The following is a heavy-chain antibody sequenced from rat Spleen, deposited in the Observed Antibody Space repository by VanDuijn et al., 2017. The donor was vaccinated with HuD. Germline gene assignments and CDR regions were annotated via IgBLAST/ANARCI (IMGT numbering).Heavy chain of an antibody. Sequence: EVQLVESDGGLVQPGRSQKLSCAASGFTFSDYYMAWVRQPPTKGLEWVASISYEGGSTYYGDSVKGRFTVSRDNVKSTLYLQMNSLRSEDTATYYCARQHSSHIYPSYVMDAWGQGASVTVSS. V-gene: IGHV5-22*01. CDR2: ISYEGGST. CDR3: ARQHSSHIYPSYVMDA. J-gene: IGHJ4*01. CDR1: GFTFSDYY. D-gene: IGHD1-2*01.